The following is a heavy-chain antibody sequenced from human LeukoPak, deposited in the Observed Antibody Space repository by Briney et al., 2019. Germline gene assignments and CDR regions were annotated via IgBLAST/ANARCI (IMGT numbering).Heavy chain of an antibody. Sequence: GGSLRLSCATSGFTFGIHYMSWVRQAPGRGPEWISYISGNGGDIAYADSVKGRFTISRDNAKSFLYLQMNSLRVEDTAVYHCVRQAGGAGGQWGQGTLIAVSS. CDR2: ISGNGGDI. J-gene: IGHJ4*02. D-gene: IGHD1-26*01. V-gene: IGHV3/OR16-9*01. CDR1: GFTFGIHY. CDR3: VRQAGGAGGQ.